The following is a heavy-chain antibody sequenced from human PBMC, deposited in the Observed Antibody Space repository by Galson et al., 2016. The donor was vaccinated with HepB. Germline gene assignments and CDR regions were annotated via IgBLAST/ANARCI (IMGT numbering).Heavy chain of an antibody. J-gene: IGHJ4*02. V-gene: IGHV3-23*01. D-gene: IGHD4-17*01. CDR1: GFTSSSYA. Sequence: SLRLSCAASGFTSSSYAMVWVRQAPGKGLEWISAISGSDGRTYYADSVKGRFTISRDNSKNTLFLQMSSLRDEDTAVYFCARAAGDYGNDGFPNFDYWGQGTLVTVSS. CDR3: ARAAGDYGNDGFPNFDY. CDR2: ISGSDGRT.